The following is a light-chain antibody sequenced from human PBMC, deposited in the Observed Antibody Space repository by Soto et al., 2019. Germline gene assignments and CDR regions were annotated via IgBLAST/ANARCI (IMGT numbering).Light chain of an antibody. J-gene: IGKJ1*01. CDR1: QSVSSTS. Sequence: EIVLTQSPGTLSLSPGERATLSCRASQSVSSTSLAWYQQRPGRSPRLLIFGASTRATGIPDRFSGSGSGTDFTLTINSLQPEDFAVYYCQQYNNRPPWAFGQGTRVEIK. V-gene: IGKV3-20*01. CDR3: QQYNNRPPWA. CDR2: GAS.